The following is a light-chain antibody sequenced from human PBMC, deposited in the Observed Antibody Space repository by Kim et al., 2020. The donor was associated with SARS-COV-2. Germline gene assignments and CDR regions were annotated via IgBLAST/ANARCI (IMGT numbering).Light chain of an antibody. Sequence: AVVTQEPSLAVSPGGTVTLTCASSTGAVTSGYYPNWLQQKPGQAPRTLIYNARNKHSWTPARFSGSLLGGKAALTLSGVQPEDEAEYYCLLYSGGVVVFGGGTQLTVL. CDR3: LLYSGGVVV. V-gene: IGLV7-43*01. CDR1: TGAVTSGYY. CDR2: NAR. J-gene: IGLJ2*01.